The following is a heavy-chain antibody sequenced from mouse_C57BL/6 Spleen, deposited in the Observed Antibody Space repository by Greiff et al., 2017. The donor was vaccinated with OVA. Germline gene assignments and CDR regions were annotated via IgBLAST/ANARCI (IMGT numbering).Heavy chain of an antibody. CDR3: TRSRDYDYDLYALDY. CDR1: GYTFTDYE. V-gene: IGHV1-15*01. CDR2: IDPETGGT. D-gene: IGHD2-4*01. Sequence: EQLQQSGAELVRPGASVTLSCKASGYTFTDYEMHWVKQTPVHGLEWIGAIDPETGGTAYNQKFKGKAILTADKSSSTAYMELRSLTSEDSAVYDCTRSRDYDYDLYALDYWGQGTSVTVSS. J-gene: IGHJ4*01.